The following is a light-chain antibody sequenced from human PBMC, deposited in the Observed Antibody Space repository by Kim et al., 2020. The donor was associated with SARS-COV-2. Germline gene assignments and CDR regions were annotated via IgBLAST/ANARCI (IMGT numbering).Light chain of an antibody. CDR1: QSVSSSY. J-gene: IGKJ4*01. V-gene: IGKV3-20*01. CDR2: GAS. Sequence: EIVLTQSPGTLSLSPGERATLSCRASQSVSSSYVAWYQQKPGPAPRLLIYGASSRATGIPDSFSGSGSGTDFTLTISRLDPEDVAVYYCQHYGSSPLTFGGGTKVDIK. CDR3: QHYGSSPLT.